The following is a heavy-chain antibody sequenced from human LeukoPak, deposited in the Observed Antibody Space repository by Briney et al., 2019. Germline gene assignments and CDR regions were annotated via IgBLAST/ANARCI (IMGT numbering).Heavy chain of an antibody. J-gene: IGHJ4*02. CDR2: ISGSGGNT. Sequence: QPGGSLRLSCAASGFTFSSYAMSWVRPAPGKGLDWVSAISGSGGNTYYADSVKGRFTISRDNSKNTLYLQMNSLRAEDTAVYYCAKDQYGGNPQYYFDYWGQGTLVTVS. CDR3: AKDQYGGNPQYYFDY. D-gene: IGHD4-23*01. CDR1: GFTFSSYA. V-gene: IGHV3-23*01.